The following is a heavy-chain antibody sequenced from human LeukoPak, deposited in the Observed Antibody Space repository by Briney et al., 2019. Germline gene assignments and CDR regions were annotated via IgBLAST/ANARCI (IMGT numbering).Heavy chain of an antibody. J-gene: IGHJ5*02. CDR3: ARGGTRQWLARTGPFDP. CDR1: GGSISNYY. Sequence: SETLSLTCTVSGGSISNYYWNWIRQPPGKGLEWIGYIYYSGTTNYNPSLKSRVSMSVDTSKNQFSLKLSSVTAADTAVYYCARGGTRQWLARTGPFDPWGQGTLVTVSS. CDR2: IYYSGTT. V-gene: IGHV4-59*12. D-gene: IGHD6-19*01.